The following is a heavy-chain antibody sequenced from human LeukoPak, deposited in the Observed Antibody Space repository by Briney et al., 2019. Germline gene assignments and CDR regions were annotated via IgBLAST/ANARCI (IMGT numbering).Heavy chain of an antibody. CDR1: GCTFSVYG. Sequence: GGSLRLSCAASGCTFSVYGMYWVRQPPGKGLEWVALISYDGTDKYHVDSVKGRFTISRDNSNNTLYLQMNSLRPDDTAVYYCAKAGYSSGWTRYYGMDVWGQGTTVAVSS. CDR3: AKAGYSSGWTRYYGMDV. V-gene: IGHV3-30*18. D-gene: IGHD6-19*01. J-gene: IGHJ6*02. CDR2: ISYDGTDK.